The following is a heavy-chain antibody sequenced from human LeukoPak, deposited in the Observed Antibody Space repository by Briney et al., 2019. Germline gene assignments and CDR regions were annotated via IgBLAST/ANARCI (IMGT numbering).Heavy chain of an antibody. CDR3: ARSSSWYGNYYYMDV. CDR2: INPNSGDT. D-gene: IGHD6-13*01. CDR1: GYTFTGYY. V-gene: IGHV1-2*02. J-gene: IGHJ6*03. Sequence: ASVKVSCKASGYTFTGYYMHWVRQAPGQGLEWMGWINPNSGDTNYAQKFRGRVTMTRDTSISTPYMELSRLRSDDTAVYYCARSSSWYGNYYYMDVWGKGTTATVSS.